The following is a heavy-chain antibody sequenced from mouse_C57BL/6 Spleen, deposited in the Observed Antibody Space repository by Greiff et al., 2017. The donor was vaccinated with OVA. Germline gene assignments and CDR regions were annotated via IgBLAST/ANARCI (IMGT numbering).Heavy chain of an antibody. CDR3: AREGTVVESYYAMDY. CDR2: INPNNGGT. CDR1: GYTFTDYN. V-gene: IGHV1-22*01. D-gene: IGHD1-1*01. J-gene: IGHJ4*01. Sequence: VQLKESGPELVKPGASVKMSCKASGYTFTDYNMHWVKQSHGKSLEWIGYINPNNGGTSYNQKFKGKATLTVNKSSSTAYMELRSLTSEDSAVYYCAREGTVVESYYAMDYWGQGTSVTVSS.